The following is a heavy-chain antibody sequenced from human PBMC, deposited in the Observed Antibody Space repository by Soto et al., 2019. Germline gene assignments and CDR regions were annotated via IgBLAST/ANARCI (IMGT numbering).Heavy chain of an antibody. J-gene: IGHJ4*02. Sequence: GGSLRLSCAASGFTFGSYWMSWVRQAPGKGLEWLASIKEDGSEIYYLHSVRGRFSISRDSAGNALHLTMNYLSAEDTGVYFCARDIGFDYVNWGQGTLVTVSS. CDR2: IKEDGSEI. CDR1: GFTFGSYW. V-gene: IGHV3-7*01. D-gene: IGHD3-16*01. CDR3: ARDIGFDYVN.